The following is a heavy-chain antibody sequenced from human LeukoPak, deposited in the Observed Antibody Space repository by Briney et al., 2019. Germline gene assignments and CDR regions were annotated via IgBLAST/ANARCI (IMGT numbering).Heavy chain of an antibody. Sequence: PSETLSLTCTVSGGSISGSPYYWGWIRQPPGKGLEFIGSIYYSGSIYYNPSLKSRVTISVDTSKNQFSLKLSSVTAADTAIYYCARDPATLNSAYYYWFDYWGQGSLVTVSS. V-gene: IGHV4-39*07. D-gene: IGHD3-22*01. J-gene: IGHJ4*02. CDR2: IYYSGSI. CDR1: GGSISGSPYY. CDR3: ARDPATLNSAYYYWFDY.